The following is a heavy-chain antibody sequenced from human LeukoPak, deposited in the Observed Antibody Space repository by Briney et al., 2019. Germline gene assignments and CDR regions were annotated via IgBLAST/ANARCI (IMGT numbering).Heavy chain of an antibody. CDR3: ARHNHRNYGSGSYYYYYYYMDV. D-gene: IGHD3-10*01. J-gene: IGHJ6*03. CDR1: GYSITSGYF. Sequence: SETLSLTCSVSGYSITSGYFWGWIRQPPGKGLEWIGSIYHSGSTYYNPSLKSRVTISVDTSKNQFSLKLSSVTAADTAVYYCARHNHRNYGSGSYYYYYYYMDVWGKGTTVTISS. V-gene: IGHV4-38-2*02. CDR2: IYHSGST.